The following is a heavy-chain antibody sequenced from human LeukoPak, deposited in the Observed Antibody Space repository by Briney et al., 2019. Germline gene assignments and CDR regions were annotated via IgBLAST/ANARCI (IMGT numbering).Heavy chain of an antibody. Sequence: GGSLRLSCAASGFTFSSYSMNWVRQAPGKGLEWVSSVSSSSHYMYYAGSVKGRFTISRDNAKNSLYLQMNSLRAEDTAVYYCARGGYYYDSSGSEPFDYWGQGTLVTASS. V-gene: IGHV3-21*01. J-gene: IGHJ4*02. D-gene: IGHD3-22*01. CDR2: VSSSSHYM. CDR1: GFTFSSYS. CDR3: ARGGYYYDSSGSEPFDY.